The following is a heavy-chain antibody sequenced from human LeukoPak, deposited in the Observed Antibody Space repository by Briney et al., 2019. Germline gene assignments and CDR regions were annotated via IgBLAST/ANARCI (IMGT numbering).Heavy chain of an antibody. D-gene: IGHD2/OR15-2a*01. CDR1: GYTFTSYG. J-gene: IGHJ4*02. V-gene: IGHV1-18*01. CDR2: ISAYNGNT. CDR3: AREKAAGDFPSFDY. Sequence: ASVKVSCKASGYTFTSYGISWVRQAPGQGLEWMGWISAYNGNTNYAQKLQGRVTMTTDTSTSTAYMELRSLRSDDTAVFYCAREKAAGDFPSFDYWGQGTLVTVSS.